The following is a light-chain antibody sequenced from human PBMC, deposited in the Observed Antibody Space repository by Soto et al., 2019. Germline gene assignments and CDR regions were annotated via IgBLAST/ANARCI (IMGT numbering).Light chain of an antibody. CDR1: QNVGNN. J-gene: IGKJ4*01. V-gene: IGKV3D-15*01. CDR2: GAS. Sequence: IVLMQSPATLSVSPGERATMSCRASQNVGNNLAWYQQRPGQAPRLLIYGASTRATDIPARFSGTGSGTEFTLTISSLQSEDLAVYHCQQYESWPLALGGGTKVDI. CDR3: QQYESWPLA.